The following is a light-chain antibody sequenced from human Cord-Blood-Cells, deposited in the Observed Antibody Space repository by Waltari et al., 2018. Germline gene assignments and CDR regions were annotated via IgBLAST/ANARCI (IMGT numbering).Light chain of an antibody. CDR1: NIGSKS. J-gene: IGLJ1*01. Sequence: SYVLTQPPSVSVAPGKTARITCGGNNIGSKSVHWYQQKPGQAPVLVIYYDSDRPSGIPERFSGSNSGNTATLTISRVEAGDEAYYYCQVWDSSSDHNYVFGTGTKVTVL. CDR2: YDS. CDR3: QVWDSSSDHNYV. V-gene: IGLV3-21*04.